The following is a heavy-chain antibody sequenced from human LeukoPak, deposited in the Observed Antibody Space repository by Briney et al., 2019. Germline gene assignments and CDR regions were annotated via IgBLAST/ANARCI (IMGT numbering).Heavy chain of an antibody. Sequence: GGSLRLSCAASGFTFSSYGMHWVRQAPGKGLEWVAVISYDGSNKYYADSVKGRFTISRDNSKNTLYLQMNSLRAEDTAVYYCAKLTPNPDDCSGGSCYGVGAFDTWGQGTMVTVSS. CDR3: AKLTPNPDDCSGGSCYGVGAFDT. D-gene: IGHD2-15*01. CDR2: ISYDGSNK. CDR1: GFTFSSYG. J-gene: IGHJ3*02. V-gene: IGHV3-30*18.